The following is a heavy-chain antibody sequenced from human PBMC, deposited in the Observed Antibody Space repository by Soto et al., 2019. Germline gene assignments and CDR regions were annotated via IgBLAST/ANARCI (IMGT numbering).Heavy chain of an antibody. J-gene: IGHJ4*02. Sequence: ASVKVSCKASGYTFTDYYMHWVRQAPGQGLEWMGWINPNSGGTNYAQKFQGWVTMTRDTSISTAYMELSRLRSDDTAVYYCARDFTAAGTVDYWGQGTLVTVSS. CDR2: INPNSGGT. D-gene: IGHD6-13*01. CDR3: ARDFTAAGTVDY. V-gene: IGHV1-2*04. CDR1: GYTFTDYY.